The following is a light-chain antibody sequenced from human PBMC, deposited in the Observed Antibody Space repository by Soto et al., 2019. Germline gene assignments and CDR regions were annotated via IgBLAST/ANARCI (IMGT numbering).Light chain of an antibody. J-gene: IGKJ4*01. CDR1: QYINSW. Sequence: DIQMTQSPSSVSASVGDRIIITCRASQYINSWLAWYQQKPGEAPQLLIFAASRLHGGVPSRFSGSGSGTDFTLTIDNLQTEDFATYYCQQADSFPLTFGGGTKVEVK. CDR3: QQADSFPLT. CDR2: AAS. V-gene: IGKV1D-12*01.